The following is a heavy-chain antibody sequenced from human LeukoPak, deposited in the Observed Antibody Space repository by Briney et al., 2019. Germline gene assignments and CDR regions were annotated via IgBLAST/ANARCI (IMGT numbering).Heavy chain of an antibody. CDR1: GGSFSSYF. V-gene: IGHV4-59*01. CDR2: IYNSGST. Sequence: SETLSPTCSVSGGSFSSYFWSWIRQPPGKRLEWIGYIYNSGSTNYNPSLKSRVTISVDTSKNQFSLKLSSVTTADTAVYHCARGTYYDSSGYYYESGAFDIWGQGTMVTVSS. D-gene: IGHD3-22*01. CDR3: ARGTYYDSSGYYYESGAFDI. J-gene: IGHJ3*02.